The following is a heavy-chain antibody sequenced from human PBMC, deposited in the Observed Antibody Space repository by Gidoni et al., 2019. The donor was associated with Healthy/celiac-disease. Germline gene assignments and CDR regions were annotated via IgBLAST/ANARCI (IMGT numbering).Heavy chain of an antibody. CDR2: IRSKAYGGTT. D-gene: IGHD3-22*01. V-gene: IGHV3-49*05. CDR1: GFTFGYYA. Sequence: EVQLVVSGGGLVKPGRSLRLSCTASGFTFGYYAMSWFRQAPGKGLEWVGFIRSKAYGGTTEYAASVKGRFTISRDDSKSIAYLQMNSLKTEDTAVYYCTTYDSSGYYSPLDYWGQGTLVTVSS. CDR3: TTYDSSGYYSPLDY. J-gene: IGHJ4*02.